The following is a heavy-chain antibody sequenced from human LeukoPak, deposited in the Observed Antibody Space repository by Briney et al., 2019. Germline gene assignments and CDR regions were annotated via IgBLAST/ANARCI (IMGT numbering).Heavy chain of an antibody. J-gene: IGHJ4*02. Sequence: GGSLRLSCAASGFTFSSYWMSWVRQAPGKGLERVANIKQDGSEKYYVDSVKGRFTISRDNAKNSLYLQMNSLRAEDTAVYYCARTYYYDSSGYYTAWGQGTLVAVSS. CDR3: ARTYYYDSSGYYTA. CDR2: IKQDGSEK. CDR1: GFTFSSYW. V-gene: IGHV3-7*03. D-gene: IGHD3-22*01.